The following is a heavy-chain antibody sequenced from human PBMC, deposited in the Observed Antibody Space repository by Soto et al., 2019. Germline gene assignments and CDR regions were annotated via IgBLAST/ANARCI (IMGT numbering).Heavy chain of an antibody. CDR2: INPNSGGT. CDR3: ARVPIITGSSSSNYYYYGMDA. V-gene: IGHV1-2*04. Sequence: ASVKVSCKASGYTFTGYYMHWVRQDPGQGLEWMGWINPNSGGTNYAQKFQGWVTMTRDTSISTAYMELSRLRSDDTAVYYCARVPIITGSSSSNYYYYGMDAWGQGTTVTVSS. J-gene: IGHJ6*02. D-gene: IGHD6-6*01. CDR1: GYTFTGYY.